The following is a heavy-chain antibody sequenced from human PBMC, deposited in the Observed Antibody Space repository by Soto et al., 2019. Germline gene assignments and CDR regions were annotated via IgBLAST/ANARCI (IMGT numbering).Heavy chain of an antibody. J-gene: IGHJ4*02. D-gene: IGHD2-15*01. V-gene: IGHV3-48*01. CDR2: INGSSSVI. CDR3: ATGYCSGGSSYGAVGH. Sequence: EVQVVESGGGLVQPGGSLRLSCAASGFIFNSHSMNWVRQAPGKGLEWVSYINGSSSVIYYADSVKGRFTTSRDNAKNSLYLQMNSLRVEDSAIYYCATGYCSGGSSYGAVGHWGQGTLVSVSS. CDR1: GFIFNSHS.